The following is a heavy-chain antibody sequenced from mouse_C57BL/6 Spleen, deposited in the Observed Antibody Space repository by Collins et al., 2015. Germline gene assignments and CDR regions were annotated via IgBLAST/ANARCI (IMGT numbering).Heavy chain of an antibody. J-gene: IGHJ2*01. CDR1: GYTFTDYE. D-gene: IGHD1-1*01. CDR2: IDPETGGT. Sequence: QVQLQQSGAELVRPGASVTLSCKASGYTFTDYEMHWVKQTPVHGLEWIGAIDPETGGTAYNQKFKDKAILTADKSSSTAYMELRSLTSEDSAVYYCTRWEAYYYGSSPYYFDYWGQGTTLTVSS. V-gene: IGHV1-15*01. CDR3: TRWEAYYYGSSPYYFDY.